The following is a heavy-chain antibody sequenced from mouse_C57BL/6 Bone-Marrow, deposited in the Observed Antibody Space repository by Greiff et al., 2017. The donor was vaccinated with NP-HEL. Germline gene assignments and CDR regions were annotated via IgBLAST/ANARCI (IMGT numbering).Heavy chain of an antibody. CDR3: AREGTTVVSTGTSMYFDV. J-gene: IGHJ1*03. CDR2: INPSNGGT. CDR1: GYTFTSYW. Sequence: VQLQQPGTELVKPGASVKLSCKASGYTFTSYWMHWVKQRPGQGLEWIGNINPSNGGTNYNEKFKNKATLTVDKSSSTAYMQLSSLTSEDSAVYYCAREGTTVVSTGTSMYFDVWGTGTTVTVSS. V-gene: IGHV1-53*01. D-gene: IGHD1-1*01.